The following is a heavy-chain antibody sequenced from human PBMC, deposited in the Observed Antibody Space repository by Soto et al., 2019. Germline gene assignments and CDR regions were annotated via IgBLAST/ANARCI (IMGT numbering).Heavy chain of an antibody. V-gene: IGHV3-33*01. D-gene: IGHD6-19*01. Sequence: GGSLRLSCAASGFSFKDYGMHWVRQAPGKGLEWVAIIWYDGSNKYYAESVKGRFTISRDNFKNILYLQMSSLRVDDTAVYYCARGWYRSGGDFDSWGQGTLVTVSS. CDR2: IWYDGSNK. CDR1: GFSFKDYG. J-gene: IGHJ4*02. CDR3: ARGWYRSGGDFDS.